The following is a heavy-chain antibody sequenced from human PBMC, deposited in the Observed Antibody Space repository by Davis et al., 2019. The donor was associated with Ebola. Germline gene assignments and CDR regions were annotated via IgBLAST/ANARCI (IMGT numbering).Heavy chain of an antibody. J-gene: IGHJ4*02. V-gene: IGHV3-23*01. D-gene: IGHD6-6*01. Sequence: GGSLRLSCAASGFIFSSYVMSWVRRAPGQGLEWVSTLCTSADTYYAASVKGRFTISRDNSKNTLYLQRNSLRAEDTAVYYCMKVRYYSSWRGGFDSWGQGALVTVSS. CDR1: GFIFSSYV. CDR3: MKVRYYSSWRGGFDS. CDR2: LCTSADT.